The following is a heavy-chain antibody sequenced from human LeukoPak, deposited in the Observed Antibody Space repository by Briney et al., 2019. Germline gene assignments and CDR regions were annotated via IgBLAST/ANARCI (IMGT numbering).Heavy chain of an antibody. CDR1: GYTLTELS. Sequence: GASVKVSCKVSGYTLTELSMHWVRQAPGKGLEWMGGFDPEDGETIYAQKFQGRVTMTEDTSTDTAYMELSSLRSDDTAVYYCARDRNSHYGGNSIAYYFDYWGQGTLVTVSS. J-gene: IGHJ4*02. CDR2: FDPEDGET. V-gene: IGHV1-24*01. D-gene: IGHD4-23*01. CDR3: ARDRNSHYGGNSIAYYFDY.